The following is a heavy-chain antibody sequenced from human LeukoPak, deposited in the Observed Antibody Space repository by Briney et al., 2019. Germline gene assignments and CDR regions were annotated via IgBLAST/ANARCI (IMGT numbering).Heavy chain of an antibody. V-gene: IGHV1-58*01. D-gene: IGHD4-23*01. CDR3: AAEGRPTVVTFRKGAVDL. Sequence: SVKVSFKASGFTFTSSAVQWVRQARGQRLEWIGWIVVGSGNTNYAQKFQERVTITRDMSTSTVYMELGSLRSEDTAVYYCAAEGRPTVVTFRKGAVDLWGQGTMVTVSS. CDR1: GFTFTSSA. CDR2: IVVGSGNT. J-gene: IGHJ3*01.